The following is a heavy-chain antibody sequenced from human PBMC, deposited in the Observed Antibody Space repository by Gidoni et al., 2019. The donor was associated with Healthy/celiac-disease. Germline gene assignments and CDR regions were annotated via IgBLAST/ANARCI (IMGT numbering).Heavy chain of an antibody. CDR2: IYYSAST. CDR3: ARLRGTSLYGMDV. D-gene: IGHD3-16*01. Sequence: QVQLQESGPGLVKPSEPLSLTCTVSGGTISSYYWSWIRQPPGKGLEWIGYIYYSASTNYNPSLKSRVTISVDTSKNQFSLKLSSVTAADTAVYYCARLRGTSLYGMDVWGQGTTVTVSS. CDR1: GGTISSYY. J-gene: IGHJ6*02. V-gene: IGHV4-59*08.